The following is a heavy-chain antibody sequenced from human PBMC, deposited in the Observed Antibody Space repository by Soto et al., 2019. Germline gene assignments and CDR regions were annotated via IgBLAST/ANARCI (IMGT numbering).Heavy chain of an antibody. D-gene: IGHD3-16*01. CDR2: IYYSGST. CDR3: ARRWGDAFDF. J-gene: IGHJ3*01. V-gene: IGHV4-59*08. CDR1: GGSISSYG. Sequence: LETMCLTCTVVGGSISSYGWSWIRQPPGKGLEWIGYIYYSGSTNYNPSLKSRVTISVDTSKNQFSLKLSSVTAADTAVYYCARRWGDAFDFWGQGTMVTVSS.